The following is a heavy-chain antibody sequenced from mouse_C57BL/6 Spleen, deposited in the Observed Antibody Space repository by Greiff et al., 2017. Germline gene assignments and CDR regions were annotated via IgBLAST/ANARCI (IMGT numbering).Heavy chain of an antibody. V-gene: IGHV5-9*01. CDR3: ASHYYGSSFYFDY. D-gene: IGHD1-1*01. Sequence: EVKLVESGGGLVKPGGSLKLSCAASGFTFSSYTMSWVRQTPEKRLEWVATISGGGGNTYYPDSVKGRFTISRANAKNTLYLQMSSLRSEDTALYYCASHYYGSSFYFDYWCQGTTLTVSS. J-gene: IGHJ2*01. CDR1: GFTFSSYT. CDR2: ISGGGGNT.